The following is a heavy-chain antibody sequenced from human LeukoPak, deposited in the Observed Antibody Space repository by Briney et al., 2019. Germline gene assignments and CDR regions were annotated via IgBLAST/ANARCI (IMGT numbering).Heavy chain of an antibody. CDR2: ISWNSGSI. CDR3: AKDMSWELRGANWFDP. J-gene: IGHJ5*02. D-gene: IGHD1-26*01. V-gene: IGHV3-9*01. CDR1: GFTFSSYW. Sequence: GGSLRLSCAASGFTFSSYWMSWVRQAPGKGLEWVSGISWNSGSIGYADSVKGRFTISRDNAKNSLYLQMNSLRAEDTALYYCAKDMSWELRGANWFDPWGQGTLVTVSS.